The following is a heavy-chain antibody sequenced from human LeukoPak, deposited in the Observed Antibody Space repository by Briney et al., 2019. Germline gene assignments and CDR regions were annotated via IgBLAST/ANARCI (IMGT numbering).Heavy chain of an antibody. CDR3: ARVRSSSSYDAFDI. J-gene: IGHJ3*02. D-gene: IGHD6-6*01. CDR1: GGSISRYY. V-gene: IGHV4-59*12. Sequence: AETLSLTCTVAGGSISRYYWSWIRQPPGKGLEWIGSIYYSGGTYYNPSLKSRVTISVDTSKNQFSLKLSSVTAADTAVYYCARVRSSSSYDAFDIWGQGTMVTVSS. CDR2: IYYSGGT.